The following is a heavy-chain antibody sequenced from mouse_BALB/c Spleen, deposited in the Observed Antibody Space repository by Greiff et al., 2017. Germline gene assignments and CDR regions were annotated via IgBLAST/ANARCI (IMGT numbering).Heavy chain of an antibody. J-gene: IGHJ3*01. Sequence: DVMLVESGGGLVKPGGSLKLSCAASGFTFSSYAMSWVRQTPEKRLEWVASISSGGSTYYPDSVKGRFTISRDNARNILYLQMSSLRSEDTAMYYCARGEDYPAWFAYWGQGTLVTVSA. D-gene: IGHD2-4*01. CDR1: GFTFSSYA. CDR3: ARGEDYPAWFAY. CDR2: ISSGGST. V-gene: IGHV5-6-5*01.